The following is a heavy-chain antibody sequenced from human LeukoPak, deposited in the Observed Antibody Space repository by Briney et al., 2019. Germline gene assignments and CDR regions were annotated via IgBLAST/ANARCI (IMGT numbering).Heavy chain of an antibody. CDR1: GFTFSRYA. CDR2: ISENGGST. Sequence: GGSLRLSCAASGFTFSRYAMSWVRQAPGMGLEWVSTISENGGSTFYADSVKGRFTMSRDNSNHTLYLQMNSLRAGDMAVYYCAKFVNYGSYYYYHYMDVWGKGTTVTVSS. D-gene: IGHD3-10*01. CDR3: AKFVNYGSYYYYHYMDV. J-gene: IGHJ6*03. V-gene: IGHV3-23*01.